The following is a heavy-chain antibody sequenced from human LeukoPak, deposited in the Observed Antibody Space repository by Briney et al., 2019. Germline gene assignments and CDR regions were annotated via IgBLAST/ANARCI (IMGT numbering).Heavy chain of an antibody. CDR1: GYTFTSYG. J-gene: IGHJ3*02. D-gene: IGHD3-16*02. CDR2: ISAYNGNR. Sequence: GASAKVSCKASGYTFTSYGISWVRQAPGQGLEWMGWISAYNGNRNYAQKLQGRVTMTTDTSTSTAYMELRSLRSDDTAVYYCARDSMGSSYDYVWGSYLPDAFDIWGQGTMVTVSS. V-gene: IGHV1-18*01. CDR3: ARDSMGSSYDYVWGSYLPDAFDI.